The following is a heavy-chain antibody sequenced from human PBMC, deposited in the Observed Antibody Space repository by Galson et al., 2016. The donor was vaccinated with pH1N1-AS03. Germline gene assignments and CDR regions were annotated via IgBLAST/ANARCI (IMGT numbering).Heavy chain of an antibody. J-gene: IGHJ5*02. CDR3: TRHPRRAAGGLGGFDP. D-gene: IGHD6-13*01. CDR1: GFNFSASA. Sequence: SLRLSCAASGFNFSASAMHWVRQTSGKGLEWIGRIRAKAYNYATEYAAPVRGRFTISKDDSKNRAFLQMNSLKIEDTAVYYCTRHPRRAAGGLGGFDPWGQGTLVTVSS. V-gene: IGHV3-73*01. CDR2: IRAKAYNYAT.